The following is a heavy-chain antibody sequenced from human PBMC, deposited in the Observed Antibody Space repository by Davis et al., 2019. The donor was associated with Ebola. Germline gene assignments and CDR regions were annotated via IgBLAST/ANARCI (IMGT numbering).Heavy chain of an antibody. J-gene: IGHJ5*02. CDR2: IYYSGST. V-gene: IGHV4-59*01. D-gene: IGHD6-13*01. CDR1: GGSISSYY. CDR3: ARGGSNWYEDWFDL. Sequence: MPSETLSLTCTVSGGSISSYYWSWIRQPPGKGLEWIGYIYYSGSTNYNPSLKSRVTISVDTSKNQFSLKLSSVTAADTAVYYCARGGSNWYEDWFDLWGQGTLVTVSS.